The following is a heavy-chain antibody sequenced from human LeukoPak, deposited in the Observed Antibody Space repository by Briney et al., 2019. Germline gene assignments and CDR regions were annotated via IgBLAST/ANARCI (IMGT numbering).Heavy chain of an antibody. CDR2: ISAYNGNA. V-gene: IGHV1-18*01. D-gene: IGHD3-22*01. Sequence: ASVKVSCKASGYTFTSYGISWVRQAPGQGLEWMGWISAYNGNANYAQKLQGRVTMTTDTSTSTAYMELRSLRSDDTAVYYCARVDYDSSGYYWNYWGQGTLVTVSS. J-gene: IGHJ4*02. CDR3: ARVDYDSSGYYWNY. CDR1: GYTFTSYG.